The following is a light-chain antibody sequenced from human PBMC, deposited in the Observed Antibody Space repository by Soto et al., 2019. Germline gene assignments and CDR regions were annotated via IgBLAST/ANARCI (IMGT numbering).Light chain of an antibody. Sequence: EIVMMQSPATLSVYPGERAALSCRASQSVGRNLAWYQQKPGQAPRLLIYDASTRATGIPARFSGGGSGTEFTLSISSLQSEDFAVYYCQEYNNWPPISFGHGTRLEI. J-gene: IGKJ5*01. CDR1: QSVGRN. CDR3: QEYNNWPPIS. CDR2: DAS. V-gene: IGKV3-15*01.